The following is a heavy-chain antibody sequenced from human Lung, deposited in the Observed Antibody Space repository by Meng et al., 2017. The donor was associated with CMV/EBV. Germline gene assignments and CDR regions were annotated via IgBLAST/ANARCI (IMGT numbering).Heavy chain of an antibody. D-gene: IGHD2-21*02. CDR2: IYHSGST. Sequence: HVTLQAHGPGLVNPSGTLSLTCAVSGGSISSSNWWSWVRQPPGKGLECIGEIYHSGSTNYNPSLKSRVTISVDKSKNQFSLKLSSVTAADTAVYYCARVVTALWGYYFDYWGQGTLVTVSS. CDR1: GGSISSSNW. CDR3: ARVVTALWGYYFDY. J-gene: IGHJ4*02. V-gene: IGHV4-4*02.